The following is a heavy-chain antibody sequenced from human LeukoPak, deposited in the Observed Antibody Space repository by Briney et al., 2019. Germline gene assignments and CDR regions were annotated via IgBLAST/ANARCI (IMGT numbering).Heavy chain of an antibody. CDR2: ISAYNGNT. V-gene: IGHV1-18*01. Sequence: ASVKVSCKASGYTFASYDISWVRQAPGQGLECMGWISAYNGNTNYAQKLQGRVTMTTDTSTSTAYMELRSLRSDDTAVYYCARGPIAAAELDYWGQGTLVTVSS. D-gene: IGHD6-13*01. CDR3: ARGPIAAAELDY. J-gene: IGHJ4*02. CDR1: GYTFASYD.